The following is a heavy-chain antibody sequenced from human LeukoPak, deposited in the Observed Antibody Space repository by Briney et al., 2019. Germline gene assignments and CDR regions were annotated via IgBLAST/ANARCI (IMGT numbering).Heavy chain of an antibody. J-gene: IGHJ6*02. CDR2: IYYSGST. CDR3: ARGLNRGYYYGMDV. CDR1: GGSISSYY. V-gene: IGHV4-59*01. Sequence: SETLSLTCTVSGGSISSYYWSWIRQPPGKGLEWIGYIYYSGSTNYNPSLKSRVTISVDTSKNQFSLKLSSVTAADTAVYYCARGLNRGYYYGMDVRGQGTTVTVSS. D-gene: IGHD2-8*01.